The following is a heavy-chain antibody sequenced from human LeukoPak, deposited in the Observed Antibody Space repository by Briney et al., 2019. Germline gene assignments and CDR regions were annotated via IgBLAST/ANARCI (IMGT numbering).Heavy chain of an antibody. CDR1: GFTSSSYE. CDR2: ISSSGSTI. D-gene: IGHD3-10*02. Sequence: GGSLRLSCAASGFTSSSYEMNWVRQAPGKGLEWVSYISSSGSTIYYADSVKGRFTISRDNAKNSLYLQMNSLRAEDTAVYYCAELGITMIGGVWGKGTTVAISS. V-gene: IGHV3-48*03. J-gene: IGHJ6*04. CDR3: AELGITMIGGV.